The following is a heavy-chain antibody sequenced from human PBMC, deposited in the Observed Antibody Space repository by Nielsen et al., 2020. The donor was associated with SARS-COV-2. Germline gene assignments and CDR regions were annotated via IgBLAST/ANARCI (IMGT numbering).Heavy chain of an antibody. D-gene: IGHD3-10*01. CDR2: VWHDGTKR. Sequence: GESLKISCAASGFTFSSYAMHWVRQAPGKGLEWVAVVWHDGTKRNYASSLEGRFTISRDNSKNTVALQMDSLRVEDTAVYYCARDRGWKLGIADYWGQGTLVTVSS. CDR1: GFTFSSYA. CDR3: ARDRGWKLGIADY. J-gene: IGHJ4*02. V-gene: IGHV3-33*08.